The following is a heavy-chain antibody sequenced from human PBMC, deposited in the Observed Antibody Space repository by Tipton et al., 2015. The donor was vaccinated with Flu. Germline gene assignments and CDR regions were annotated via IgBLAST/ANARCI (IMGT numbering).Heavy chain of an antibody. Sequence: TLSLTCTVSGGSISSSSYYWGWIRQPPGKGLEWIGSIYYSGRTYYNPSLKSRVTISVDTSKNQFSLKLSSVTAADTAVYYCARDGAGAYYDSSGYDYWGQGTLVTVSS. CDR1: GGSISSSSYY. D-gene: IGHD3-22*01. J-gene: IGHJ4*02. V-gene: IGHV4-39*07. CDR2: IYYSGRT. CDR3: ARDGAGAYYDSSGYDY.